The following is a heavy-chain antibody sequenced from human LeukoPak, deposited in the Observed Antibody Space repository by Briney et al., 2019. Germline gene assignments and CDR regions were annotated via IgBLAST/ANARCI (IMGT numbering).Heavy chain of an antibody. CDR3: ARDGSYYGMDV. V-gene: IGHV3-33*01. D-gene: IGHD6-19*01. J-gene: IGHJ6*02. CDR1: GFTFNTYG. CDR2: IWYDGSNK. Sequence: GGSLRLSCAASGFTFNTYGMQWVRQAPGKGLEWVAIIWYDGSNKYYADSVKGRFTISRDNSKNTLYLQMNSLRAEDTAVYYCARDGSYYGMDVWGQGTTVTVSS.